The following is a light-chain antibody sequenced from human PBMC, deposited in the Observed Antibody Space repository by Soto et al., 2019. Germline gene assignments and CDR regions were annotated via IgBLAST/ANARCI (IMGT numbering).Light chain of an antibody. V-gene: IGKV3D-15*01. CDR1: QSVSTD. J-gene: IGKJ4*01. Sequence: EIVMTQSPATLSVSLGGRATLSCRASQSVSTDLAWYQQKPGQAPRLLIYDASNRATGIPARFSGSGYGTDFTLTISSLEPEDFAVYYCQQYNNWPLTFGGGTKVDIK. CDR3: QQYNNWPLT. CDR2: DAS.